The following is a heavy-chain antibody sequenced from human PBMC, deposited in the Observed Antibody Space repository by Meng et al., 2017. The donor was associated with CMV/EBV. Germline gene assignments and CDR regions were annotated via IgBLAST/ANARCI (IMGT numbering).Heavy chain of an antibody. J-gene: IGHJ6*02. Sequence: SRAASGVTFSSSAMHWVRQAPGKGLEWVAVISYDGSNKYYADTVKGRFTISRDNSKNTLYLQMNSLRAEDTAVYYCARDLWPAAIRTPYYYGMDVWGQGTTVTVSS. D-gene: IGHD2-2*01. V-gene: IGHV3-30*04. CDR2: ISYDGSNK. CDR3: ARDLWPAAIRTPYYYGMDV. CDR1: GVTFSSSA.